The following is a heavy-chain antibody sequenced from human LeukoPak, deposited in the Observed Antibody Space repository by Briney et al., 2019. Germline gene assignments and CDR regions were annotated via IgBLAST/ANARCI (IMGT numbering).Heavy chain of an antibody. CDR2: ISYDGSNK. V-gene: IGHV3-30*18. CDR3: AKDTLRGGGPIWY. CDR1: GFTFSSYG. D-gene: IGHD2-21*01. Sequence: GRSLRLSCAASGFTFSSYGMHWVRQAPGKGLEWVAVISYDGSNKYYVDSVKGRFTISRDNSKNTLYLQMNSLRAEDTAVYYCAKDTLRGGGPIWYWGQGTLVAVSS. J-gene: IGHJ4*02.